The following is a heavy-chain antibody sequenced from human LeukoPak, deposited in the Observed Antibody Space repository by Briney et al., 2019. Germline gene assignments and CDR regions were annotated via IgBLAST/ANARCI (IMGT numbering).Heavy chain of an antibody. Sequence: GGSLRLSCGASGFTFSNYGTHWVRQAPGKGLEWVAFIRHHGGNVYYADSVKGRFTISRENSKNTLYLQMNGLRAEDTAVYYCARDPNWDSSGTIFDLWGRGTLVTVSS. J-gene: IGHJ2*01. CDR3: ARDPNWDSSGTIFDL. D-gene: IGHD3-22*01. V-gene: IGHV3-30*02. CDR1: GFTFSNYG. CDR2: IRHHGGNV.